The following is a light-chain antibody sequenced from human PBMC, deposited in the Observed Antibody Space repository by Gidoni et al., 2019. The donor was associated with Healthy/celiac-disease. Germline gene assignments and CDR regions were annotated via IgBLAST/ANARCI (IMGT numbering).Light chain of an antibody. CDR1: QSVTYW. J-gene: IGKJ1*01. V-gene: IGKV1-5*03. Sequence: DIQMTQSPSTLSASVGDRVTITCRASQSVTYWMAWYQQKPGKAPKLLIYKASSLQSGVSSRFSGSGAGTGFTLTISSLQPDDFATYYCQQYKNYPWTFGQGTKVEIK. CDR3: QQYKNYPWT. CDR2: KAS.